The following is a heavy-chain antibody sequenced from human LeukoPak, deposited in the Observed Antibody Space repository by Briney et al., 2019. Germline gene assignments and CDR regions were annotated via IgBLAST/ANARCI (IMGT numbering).Heavy chain of an antibody. J-gene: IGHJ5*02. V-gene: IGHV1-2*02. Sequence: GASVKVSCKASGYTFTDYYMHWVRQAPGQGLEWMGWINPNSGGTNYAQKFQGRVTMTRDTSISTAYMELSNLISDDTAVYYCARGSIVAVAIRGGWFDPWGPGTLVTVSS. CDR3: ARGSIVAVAIRGGWFDP. CDR2: INPNSGGT. CDR1: GYTFTDYY. D-gene: IGHD2-2*02.